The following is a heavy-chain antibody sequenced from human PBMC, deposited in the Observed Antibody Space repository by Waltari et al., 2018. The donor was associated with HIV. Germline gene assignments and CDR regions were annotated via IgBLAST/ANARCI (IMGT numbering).Heavy chain of an antibody. V-gene: IGHV1-24*01. CDR1: GYSLTQLS. D-gene: IGHD3-9*01. Sequence: QVVLIASGAEVKQPGGSVKVSCKVAGYSLTQLSMHWVRQAPGKGLEWMGGFDPEGDETIYAQKFQGRLSMTEDTSTDTAYMELRGLRSDDTAVYYCASNDRPVYFFDYWSHGTLVTVSS. CDR2: FDPEGDET. CDR3: ASNDRPVYFFDY. J-gene: IGHJ4*01.